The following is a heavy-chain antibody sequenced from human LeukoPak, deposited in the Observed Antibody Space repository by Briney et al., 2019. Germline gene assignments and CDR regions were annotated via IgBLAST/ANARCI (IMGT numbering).Heavy chain of an antibody. D-gene: IGHD6-19*01. CDR3: VRNLAVAGTCFDS. J-gene: IGHJ4*02. Sequence: GGSLRLSCAASGFTFRNYWMSWVRQAPGTGLEWVANIKQDGSDRNYVTSVRGRFTISRDNAESPLYLQMNSLRVEDTAVYYCVRNLAVAGTCFDSWGQGTLVTVSS. CDR1: GFTFRNYW. CDR2: IKQDGSDR. V-gene: IGHV3-7*03.